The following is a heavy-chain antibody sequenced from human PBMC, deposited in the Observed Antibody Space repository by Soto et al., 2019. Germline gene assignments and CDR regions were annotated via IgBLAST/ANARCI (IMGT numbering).Heavy chain of an antibody. Sequence: GGSLRLSCAASGFSFSSYAMNWVRQAPGKGLEWVSGISAIGGITYNADSVRGRYTISRDNSKNTLYLQMNSLRAEDTAVYFCAKGYTGDRGYDFFNYWGQGTLVTVSS. CDR3: AKGYTGDRGYDFFNY. V-gene: IGHV3-23*01. J-gene: IGHJ4*02. D-gene: IGHD5-12*01. CDR2: ISAIGGIT. CDR1: GFSFSSYA.